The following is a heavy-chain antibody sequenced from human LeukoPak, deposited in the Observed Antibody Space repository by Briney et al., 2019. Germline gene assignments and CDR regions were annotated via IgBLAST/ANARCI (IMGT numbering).Heavy chain of an antibody. J-gene: IGHJ6*03. Sequence: PSETLSLTSTVSGGSISSYYWSWIRQPPGKGLEWIGYIYASGSTDYNPSLKSRVTISVDTSENQFSLKLSSVTAADTAVYDCARQPPYYYYMDVWGTGTTVTVSS. V-gene: IGHV4-4*09. CDR3: ARQPPYYYYMDV. CDR2: IYASGST. CDR1: GGSISSYY. D-gene: IGHD3-10*01.